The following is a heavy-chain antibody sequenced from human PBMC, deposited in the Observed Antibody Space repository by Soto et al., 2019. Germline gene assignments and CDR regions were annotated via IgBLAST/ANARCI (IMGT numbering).Heavy chain of an antibody. Sequence: ESGGGVVQPGGSLRLSCAASGFTFSNYPMHWVRQAPGKGLEWVAVISYDGSDKYYADSVKGRFTLSRDNSKNTLYLQMNSLTAEDTAVYFCARRTLVNSRYPQHWGQGTLVTVPS. CDR1: GFTFSNYP. CDR2: ISYDGSDK. CDR3: ARRTLVNSRYPQH. V-gene: IGHV3-30*14. D-gene: IGHD2-8*02. J-gene: IGHJ1*01.